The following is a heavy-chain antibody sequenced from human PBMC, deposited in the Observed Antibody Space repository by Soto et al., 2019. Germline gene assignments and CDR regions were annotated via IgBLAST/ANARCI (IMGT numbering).Heavy chain of an antibody. J-gene: IGHJ4*02. D-gene: IGHD4-4*01. CDR3: ARDTVTSFDH. Sequence: QITLKESGPALVKPTQTLTLTCTFSGFSLSTSGMGVGWIRQPPGKALEWLALIFWNDDKHYSPSLKTRLTITKDTSKNQVVLRMTNMDPVDTATYYCARDTVTSFDHWGQGTLVTVSS. CDR2: IFWNDDK. V-gene: IGHV2-5*01. CDR1: GFSLSTSGMG.